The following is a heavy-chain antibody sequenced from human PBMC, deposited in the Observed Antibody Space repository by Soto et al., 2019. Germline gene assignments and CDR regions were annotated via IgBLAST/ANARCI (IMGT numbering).Heavy chain of an antibody. Sequence: SETLSLTCTVSGGSISSYYWSWIRQPPGKGLEWIGYIYYSGSTNYNPSLRSRVTISVDTSKNQSSLMLSSVTAADTALYYCAGADYYGSGSYLSLDYWGQGTLVTVSS. CDR3: AGADYYGSGSYLSLDY. CDR1: GGSISSYY. D-gene: IGHD3-10*01. J-gene: IGHJ4*02. V-gene: IGHV4-59*01. CDR2: IYYSGST.